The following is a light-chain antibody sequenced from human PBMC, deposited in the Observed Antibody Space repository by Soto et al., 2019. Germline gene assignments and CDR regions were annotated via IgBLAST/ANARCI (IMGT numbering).Light chain of an antibody. J-gene: IGLJ3*02. CDR3: SSYGASSTL. CDR1: SSDIGGYNY. CDR2: DVS. Sequence: QSVLTQPASVSGSPGQSITISCTGSSSDIGGYNYVSWYQQHPGKAPQLMIYDVSYRPSGISDRFSGSKSGNTAFLTISGLQPKDEADYYCSSYGASSTLFGGGTKLTVL. V-gene: IGLV2-14*03.